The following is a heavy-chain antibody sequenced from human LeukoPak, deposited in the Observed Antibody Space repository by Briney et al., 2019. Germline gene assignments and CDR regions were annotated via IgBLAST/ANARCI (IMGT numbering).Heavy chain of an antibody. CDR1: GFSLSGYW. CDR2: ISPEGSGT. Sequence: GGSLRLSCAASGFSLSGYWMHWVRQAPGKGLVWVSRISPEGSGTTYADSVKGRFTISRDNSKNTLYLQMNSLRDEDAAVYHCTRVQAGRSGLMDVWGRGTTVTVS. J-gene: IGHJ6*02. V-gene: IGHV3-74*01. D-gene: IGHD2-8*02. CDR3: TRVQAGRSGLMDV.